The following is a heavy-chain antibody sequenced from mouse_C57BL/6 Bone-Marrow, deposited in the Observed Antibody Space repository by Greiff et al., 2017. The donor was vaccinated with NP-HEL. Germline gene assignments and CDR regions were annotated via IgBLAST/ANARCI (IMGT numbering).Heavy chain of an antibody. Sequence: VQLKESGGGLVQPGGSMKLSCVASGFTFSNYWMNWVRQSPEKGLEWVAQIRLKSDNYATHYAESVKGRFTISRDDSKSSVYLQMNNLRAEDTGIYYCTGNDGSLYWYFDVWGTGTTVTVSS. CDR1: GFTFSNYW. J-gene: IGHJ1*03. CDR2: IRLKSDNYAT. D-gene: IGHD1-1*01. V-gene: IGHV6-3*01. CDR3: TGNDGSLYWYFDV.